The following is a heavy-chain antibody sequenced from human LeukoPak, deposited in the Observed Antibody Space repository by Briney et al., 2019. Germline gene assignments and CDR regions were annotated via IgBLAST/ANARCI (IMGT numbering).Heavy chain of an antibody. CDR3: ARDQYYDSSGYYYVVGAFDI. CDR1: GGSFSGYY. D-gene: IGHD3-22*01. CDR2: IYTSGST. J-gene: IGHJ3*02. V-gene: IGHV4-4*07. Sequence: SETLSLTCAVYGGSFSGYYWSWIRQPAGKGLEWIGRIYTSGSTNYNPSLKSRVTISVDTSKNQLSLKLSSVTAADTAVYYCARDQYYDSSGYYYVVGAFDIWGQGTMVTVSS.